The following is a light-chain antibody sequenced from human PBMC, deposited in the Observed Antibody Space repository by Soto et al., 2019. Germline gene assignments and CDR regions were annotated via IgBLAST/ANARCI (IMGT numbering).Light chain of an antibody. Sequence: QSALTQPPSASGSPGQSVTISCTGTSSDVGGYNYVSWYQQHPGKAPKIMIYEVIKRPSGVPDRFSGSRSGNTASLTVSGLQAEDEADYYCTSYAGSNTPVFGGGTQLTVL. V-gene: IGLV2-8*01. CDR1: SSDVGGYNY. CDR3: TSYAGSNTPV. J-gene: IGLJ2*01. CDR2: EVI.